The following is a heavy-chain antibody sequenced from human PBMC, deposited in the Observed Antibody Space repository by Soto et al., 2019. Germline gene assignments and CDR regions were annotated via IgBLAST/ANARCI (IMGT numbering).Heavy chain of an antibody. V-gene: IGHV1-69*02. J-gene: IGHJ4*02. Sequence: QVQLVQSGAEVKKPGSSVKVSCTASGGTFTSYTFNWVRQAPGQGLEWMGRIIPVLNIANYAQKLQGRVTITADKSTSTAYPELSSLRSEDTAIYYCAKAPSATSPFAYWGQGTLVTVSS. CDR1: GGTFTSYT. CDR3: AKAPSATSPFAY. CDR2: IIPVLNIA. D-gene: IGHD6-19*01.